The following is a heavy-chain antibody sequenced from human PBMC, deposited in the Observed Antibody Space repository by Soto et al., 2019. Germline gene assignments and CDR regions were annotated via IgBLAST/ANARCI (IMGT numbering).Heavy chain of an antibody. CDR2: IYHSGST. J-gene: IGHJ6*02. CDR1: GGSISSSNW. V-gene: IGHV4-4*02. D-gene: IGHD3-16*02. CDR3: ARRMLVIESDYYYYYGMDV. Sequence: QVQLQESGPGLVKPSGTLSLTCAVSGGSISSSNWWSWVRQPPGKGLEWIGEIYHSGSTNYNPSLKSRVTISVDKSKNQFSLKLSSVTAADTAVYYCARRMLVIESDYYYYYGMDVWGQGTTVTVSS.